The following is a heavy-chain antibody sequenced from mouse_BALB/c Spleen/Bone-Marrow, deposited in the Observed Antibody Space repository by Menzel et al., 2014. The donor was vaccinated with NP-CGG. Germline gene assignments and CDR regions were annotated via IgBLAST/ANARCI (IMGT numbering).Heavy chain of an antibody. CDR2: IDPANGN. Sequence: EVQLQQSGAELVKPGASVKLSCTASGFNIKDTYMHWVKQRPEQGLEWIGRIDPANGNTITADTSSNTAYLQLSSLTSEDTAVYYCARLDLFAYWGQGTLVTVSA. CDR3: ARLDLFAY. CDR1: GFNIKDTY. V-gene: IGHV14-3*02. J-gene: IGHJ3*01.